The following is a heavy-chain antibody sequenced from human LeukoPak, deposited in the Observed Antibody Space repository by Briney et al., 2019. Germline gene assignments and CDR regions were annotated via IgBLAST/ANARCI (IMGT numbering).Heavy chain of an antibody. CDR2: ISYDGSNK. D-gene: IGHD4-17*01. Sequence: GRSLRLSCAASGFTFSSYGMHWVRQAPGKGLEWVAVISYDGSNKYYADSVKGRFTISRDNSKNTLYLQMNSLRAEDTAVHYCAKDRGEGGDYWGQGTLVTVSS. CDR1: GFTFSSYG. J-gene: IGHJ4*02. CDR3: AKDRGEGGDY. V-gene: IGHV3-30*18.